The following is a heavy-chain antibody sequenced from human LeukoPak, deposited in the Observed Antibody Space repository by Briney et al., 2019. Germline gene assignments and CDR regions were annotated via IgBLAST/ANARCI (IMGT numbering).Heavy chain of an antibody. D-gene: IGHD3-3*01. CDR1: GFTFSSYA. CDR3: AKTRAYDFWSGYYGY. V-gene: IGHV3-23*01. Sequence: PGGSLRLSCAASGFTFSSYAMSWVRQAPGKGLEWVSAISGSGGSTYYADSVKGRFTISRDNSKNTLYLQMNSLRAEDTAVYYCAKTRAYDFWSGYYGYWGQGTLVTVSS. J-gene: IGHJ4*02. CDR2: ISGSGGST.